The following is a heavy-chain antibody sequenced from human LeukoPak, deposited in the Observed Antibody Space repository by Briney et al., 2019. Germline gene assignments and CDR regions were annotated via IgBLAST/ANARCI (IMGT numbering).Heavy chain of an antibody. D-gene: IGHD6-19*01. CDR1: GYSFTSYW. CDR3: ARTDARIAVVGFDYYYYGMDV. Sequence: GESLKISCKGSGYSFTSYWIGWVRQMPGKGLEWMGIIYPGDSDTRYSPSFQGQVTISADKSISTAYLQWSSLKASDTAMYYCARTDARIAVVGFDYYYYGMDVWGQGTTVTVSS. J-gene: IGHJ6*02. CDR2: IYPGDSDT. V-gene: IGHV5-51*01.